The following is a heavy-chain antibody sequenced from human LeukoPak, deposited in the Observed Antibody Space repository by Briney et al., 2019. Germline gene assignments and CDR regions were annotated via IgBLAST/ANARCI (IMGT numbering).Heavy chain of an antibody. D-gene: IGHD2-15*01. CDR2: IYYSGST. CDR1: GGSISSYY. J-gene: IGHJ4*02. V-gene: IGHV4-59*01. Sequence: SETLSLTCTVSGGSISSYYWSWIRQPPGKGLEWIGYIYYSGSTNYNPSLKSRVTISVDTSKNQFSLKLSSVTAADTAVYYCAREGRYCSGGSCYHRYYFDYWGQGTLVTVSS. CDR3: AREGRYCSGGSCYHRYYFDY.